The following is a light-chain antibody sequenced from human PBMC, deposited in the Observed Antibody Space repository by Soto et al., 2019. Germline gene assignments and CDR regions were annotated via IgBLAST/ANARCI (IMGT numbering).Light chain of an antibody. CDR2: YDS. CDR1: NIGSKS. V-gene: IGLV3-21*04. Sequence: SYELTQPPSVSVAPGKTARITCGGNNIGSKSVHWYQQKPGHAPVLVIYYDSDRPSGIPERFSGSNSGNTATLTISRVEAGDEADYYCQVWDSSSDHPVVFGGGTQLTVL. CDR3: QVWDSSSDHPVV. J-gene: IGLJ2*01.